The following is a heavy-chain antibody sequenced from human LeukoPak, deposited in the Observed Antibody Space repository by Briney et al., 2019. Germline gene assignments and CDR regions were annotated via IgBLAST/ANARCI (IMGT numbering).Heavy chain of an antibody. V-gene: IGHV4-39*01. J-gene: IGHJ5*02. CDR1: GGSISSSSYY. D-gene: IGHD4-17*01. CDR3: ARRRTTVTTGGPGWFDP. Sequence: PSETLSLTCTVSGGSISSSSYYWGWIRQPPGKGLEWLGSIYYSGSTYYNPSLKSRVTISVDTSKNQFSLKLSSVTAADTAVYYCARRRTTVTTGGPGWFDPWGQGTLVTVSS. CDR2: IYYSGST.